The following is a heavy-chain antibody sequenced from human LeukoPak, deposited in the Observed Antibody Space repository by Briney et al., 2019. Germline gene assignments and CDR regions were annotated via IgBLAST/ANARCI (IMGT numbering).Heavy chain of an antibody. Sequence: PSETLSLTCAFYGGSFSAYYWTWIRQPPGKGLEWIGEINHSGSTNYNPSLKSRLTMSVDTSKNQFSLKLSSVTAADTAVYYCARGTTHYYYYYMDVWGKGTTVTISS. J-gene: IGHJ6*03. CDR2: INHSGST. CDR1: GGSFSAYY. V-gene: IGHV4-34*01. D-gene: IGHD4-11*01. CDR3: ARGTTHYYYYYMDV.